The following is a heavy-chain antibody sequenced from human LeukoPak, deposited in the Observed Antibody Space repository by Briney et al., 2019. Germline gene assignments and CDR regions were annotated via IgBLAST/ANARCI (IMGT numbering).Heavy chain of an antibody. CDR1: GFTFSSYW. CDR2: IKQDGGEK. D-gene: IGHD4-17*01. V-gene: IGHV3-7*03. J-gene: IGHJ6*02. Sequence: GGSLRLSCAASGFTFSSYWMSWVRQAPGKGLEWVANIKQDGGEKYYVDSVKGRFTISRDNAKNSLYLQMNSLRAEDTAVYYCARFYGDYVGSYYYYGMDVWGQGTTVTVSS. CDR3: ARFYGDYVGSYYYYGMDV.